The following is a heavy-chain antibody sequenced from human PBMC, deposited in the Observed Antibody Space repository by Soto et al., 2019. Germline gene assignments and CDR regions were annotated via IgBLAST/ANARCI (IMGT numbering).Heavy chain of an antibody. CDR2: ISGSGGST. J-gene: IGHJ3*02. CDR1: GFTFSSYA. CDR3: TASSGWYNAFDI. D-gene: IGHD6-19*01. Sequence: EVPLLESGGGLVQPGGSLRLSCAASGFTFSSYAMSWVRQAPGKGLEWVSTISGSGGSTYYADSVKGRFTISRDNSKNTLYLQMSSLRAEDTAVYYCTASSGWYNAFDIWGQGTMVTVSS. V-gene: IGHV3-23*01.